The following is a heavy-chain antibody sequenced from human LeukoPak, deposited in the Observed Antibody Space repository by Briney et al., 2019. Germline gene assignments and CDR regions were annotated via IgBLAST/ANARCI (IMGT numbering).Heavy chain of an antibody. CDR3: ASIYYDFWSGYLDY. J-gene: IGHJ4*02. CDR2: ISSSSSTI. Sequence: PGGSLRLSCAASGFTFSSYSTNWVRQAPGKGLEWVSYISSSSSTIYYADSVKGRFTISRDNAKNSLYLQMNSLRAEDTAVYYCASIYYDFWSGYLDYWGQGTLVTVSS. V-gene: IGHV3-48*01. CDR1: GFTFSSYS. D-gene: IGHD3-3*01.